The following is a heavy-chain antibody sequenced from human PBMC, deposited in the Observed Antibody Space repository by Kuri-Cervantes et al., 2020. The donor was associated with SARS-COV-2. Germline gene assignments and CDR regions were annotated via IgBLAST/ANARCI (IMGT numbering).Heavy chain of an antibody. Sequence: GESLKISCAASGFTFSSYAMSWVRQAPGKGLEWVSAISGSGGSTYYADSVKGRFTISRDNSKNTLYLQMNSLRAEDTAVYYCARDLVEHYYGSGSYEDYWGQGTLVTVSS. CDR3: ARDLVEHYYGSGSYEDY. CDR2: ISGSGGST. CDR1: GFTFSSYA. V-gene: IGHV3-23*01. J-gene: IGHJ4*02. D-gene: IGHD3-10*01.